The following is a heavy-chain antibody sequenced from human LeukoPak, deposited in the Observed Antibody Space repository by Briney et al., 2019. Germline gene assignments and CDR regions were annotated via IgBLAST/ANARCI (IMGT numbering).Heavy chain of an antibody. CDR1: GFTFSSYA. J-gene: IGHJ6*02. V-gene: IGHV3-30-3*01. Sequence: GRSLRLSCAASGFTFSSYATHWVRQAPGKGLEWVAVISYDGSNKYYADSVKGRFTISRDNSKNTLYLQMNSLRAEDTAVYYCARDQAWNRPYYYYGMDVWGQGTTVTVSS. CDR2: ISYDGSNK. CDR3: ARDQAWNRPYYYYGMDV. D-gene: IGHD1-1*01.